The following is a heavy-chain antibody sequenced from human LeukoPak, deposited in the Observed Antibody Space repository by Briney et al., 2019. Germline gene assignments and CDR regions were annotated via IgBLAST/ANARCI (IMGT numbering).Heavy chain of an antibody. CDR1: GGSISSYY. CDR2: IYYSGST. D-gene: IGHD3-16*02. V-gene: IGHV4-59*01. Sequence: SETLSLTCTVSGGSISSYYWSWIRQPPGKGLEWIGYIYYSGSTNYNPSLKSRVTISVDTSKNQFSLKLSSVTAADTAVYYCARYIWGSYPTFEDYWVQGTLVTVSS. CDR3: ARYIWGSYPTFEDY. J-gene: IGHJ4*02.